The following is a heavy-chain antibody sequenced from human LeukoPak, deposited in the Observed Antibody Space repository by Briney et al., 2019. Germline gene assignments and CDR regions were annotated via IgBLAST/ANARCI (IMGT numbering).Heavy chain of an antibody. D-gene: IGHD4-17*01. CDR2: ISSSSSYV. CDR1: GFTFSSYS. CDR3: ARDGDTVTTFGGAFDI. J-gene: IGHJ3*02. Sequence: GGSLRLSCASSGFTFSSYSMTWVREAPGKGLEWVSSISSSSSYVYYADSVKGRFTISRDNAKNSLYLQMNSLRAEDTAVYYCARDGDTVTTFGGAFDIWGQGTMVTVSS. V-gene: IGHV3-21*01.